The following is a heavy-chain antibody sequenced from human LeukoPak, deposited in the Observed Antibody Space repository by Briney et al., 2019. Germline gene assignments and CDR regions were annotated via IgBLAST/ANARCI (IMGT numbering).Heavy chain of an antibody. CDR1: GFTFSSYA. Sequence: GGSLRLSCAASGFTFSSYAMRWVRPAPGKGLGWVAVISYVGSNKYYADSVKGRFTISRDNSKNTLYLQMNSLRAEDTAVYYCARGAKKLLAHYFEYWGQRTLVTVFS. CDR3: ARGAKKLLAHYFEY. J-gene: IGHJ4*02. D-gene: IGHD2-15*01. CDR2: ISYVGSNK. V-gene: IGHV3-30-3*01.